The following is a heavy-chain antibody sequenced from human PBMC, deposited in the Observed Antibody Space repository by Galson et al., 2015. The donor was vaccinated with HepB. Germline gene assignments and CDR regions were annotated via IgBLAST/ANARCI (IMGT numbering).Heavy chain of an antibody. J-gene: IGHJ4*02. CDR3: TRDLKD. CDR2: IDSDGSTI. CDR1: GFTVSSYW. Sequence: SLRLSCAASGFTVSSYWMHWVRQAPGKGLVWVSRIDSDGSTIRYADSVKGRFTISRDNAKNTLYLQMNSLRAEDTAVYYCTRDLKDWGQGILVTVSP. V-gene: IGHV3-74*01.